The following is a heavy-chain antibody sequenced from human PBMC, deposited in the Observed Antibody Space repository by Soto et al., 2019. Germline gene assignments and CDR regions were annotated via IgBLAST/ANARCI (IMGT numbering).Heavy chain of an antibody. Sequence: GGSLRLSCAASGFTFSSYAMHWVRQAPGKGLEWVAVISYEGSNKYYAESVKGRFTISRDNSKNTLYLQMNSLRAEDTAVYYCARVYRDYGGNSYYYYYYGMDVWGQGTTVTVSS. V-gene: IGHV3-30-3*01. CDR1: GFTFSSYA. CDR3: ARVYRDYGGNSYYYYYYGMDV. D-gene: IGHD4-17*01. J-gene: IGHJ6*02. CDR2: ISYEGSNK.